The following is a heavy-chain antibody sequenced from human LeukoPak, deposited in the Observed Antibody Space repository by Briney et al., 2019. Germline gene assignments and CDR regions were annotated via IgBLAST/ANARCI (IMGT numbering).Heavy chain of an antibody. V-gene: IGHV4-30-2*01. Sequence: SETLSLTCTVSGGSISSGGYSWSWIRQPPGKGLEWIGYIYHGGSTYYNPSLKSRVTISVDRSKNQFSLKLSSVTAADTAVYYCARVPTVVTGAFDIWGQGTMVTVSS. D-gene: IGHD4-23*01. J-gene: IGHJ3*02. CDR1: GGSISSGGYS. CDR3: ARVPTVVTGAFDI. CDR2: IYHGGST.